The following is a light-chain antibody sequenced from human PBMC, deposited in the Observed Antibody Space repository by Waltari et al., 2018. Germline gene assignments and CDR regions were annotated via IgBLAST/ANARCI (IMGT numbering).Light chain of an antibody. V-gene: IGLV1-47*01. CDR2: RNN. CDR1: TSYI. J-gene: IGLJ3*02. CDR3: AAWDDSLSGRV. Sequence: QSVLTQPPSASGTPGQRLPIPCSWRTSYIYWYQQLPGTAPKLLIYRNNQRPSGVPDRFSGSKSGTSASLAISGLRSDDEADYYCAAWDDSLSGRVFGGGTKLTVL.